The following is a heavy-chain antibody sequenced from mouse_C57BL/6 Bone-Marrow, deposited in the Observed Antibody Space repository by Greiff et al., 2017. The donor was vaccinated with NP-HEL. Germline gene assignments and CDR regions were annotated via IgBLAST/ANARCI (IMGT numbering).Heavy chain of an antibody. CDR2: ISDGGSYT. V-gene: IGHV5-4*01. CDR3: ARDEYYYGSFYYAMDY. CDR1: GFTFSSYA. Sequence: EVKLVESGGGLVKPGGSLKLSCAASGFTFSSYAMSWVRQTPEKRLEWVATISDGGSYTSYPDNVQGRFTISRDNAKNNLYLQMSHLKSEDTAMYYCARDEYYYGSFYYAMDYWGQGTSVTVSS. D-gene: IGHD1-1*01. J-gene: IGHJ4*01.